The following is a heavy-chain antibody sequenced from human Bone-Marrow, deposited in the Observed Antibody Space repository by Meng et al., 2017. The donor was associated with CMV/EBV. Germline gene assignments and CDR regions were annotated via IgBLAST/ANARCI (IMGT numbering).Heavy chain of an antibody. V-gene: IGHV1-46*01. CDR2: INPSGGST. J-gene: IGHJ4*02. CDR3: AREGVYCSSTSCYQYSSGWHAFGY. CDR1: GYTFTSYY. D-gene: IGHD2-2*01. Sequence: ASVKVSCKASGYTFTSYYMHWVRQAPGQGLEWMGIINPSGGSTSYAQKFQGRVTMTRDTSTSTVYMELSSLRSEDTAVYYCAREGVYCSSTSCYQYSSGWHAFGYWGQGTRVTGSS.